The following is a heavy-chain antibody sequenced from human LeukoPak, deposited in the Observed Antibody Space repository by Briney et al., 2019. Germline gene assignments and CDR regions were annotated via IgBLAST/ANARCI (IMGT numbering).Heavy chain of an antibody. CDR2: INHSGST. Sequence: TSETLSLTCAVYGGSFSGYYWSWIRQPPGKGLEWIGEINHSGSTNYNPSLKSRVTISVDTSKNQFSLKLSSVTAADTAVYYCARGGLAARKFPFAYWGQRTLATVSS. CDR3: ARGGLAARKFPFAY. V-gene: IGHV4-34*01. D-gene: IGHD6-6*01. CDR1: GGSFSGYY. J-gene: IGHJ4*02.